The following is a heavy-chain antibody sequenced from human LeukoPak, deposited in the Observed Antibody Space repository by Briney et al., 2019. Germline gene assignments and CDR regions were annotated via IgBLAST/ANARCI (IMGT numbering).Heavy chain of an antibody. CDR1: GCSVSSNA. CDR3: AKAACVWNRYYFDY. V-gene: IGHV3-23*01. J-gene: IGHJ4*02. D-gene: IGHD1-1*01. Sequence: GGSLRLSCAASGCSVSSNAMSWVCQAPGKGLEWVSTIGGGGESTYYADSVKGRFTSSRDNSKNTLYLQMNSLRAEDPAVYYCAKAACVWNRYYFDYWGQGTLGTVSS. CDR2: IGGGGEST.